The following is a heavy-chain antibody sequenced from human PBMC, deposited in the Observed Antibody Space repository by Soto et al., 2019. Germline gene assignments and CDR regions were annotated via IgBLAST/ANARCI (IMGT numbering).Heavy chain of an antibody. V-gene: IGHV1-69*13. CDR1: GGTFSSYA. J-gene: IGHJ5*02. D-gene: IGHD3-10*01. Sequence: SVKVSCKASGGTFSSYAISWVRQAPGQGLEWMGGIIPIFGTANYAQKFQGRVTITADESTSTAYMELSSLRSEDTAVYYCARGPPLFGELFGALITWFYPRCQRTLVPVS. CDR3: ARGPPLFGELFGALITWFYP. CDR2: IIPIFGTA.